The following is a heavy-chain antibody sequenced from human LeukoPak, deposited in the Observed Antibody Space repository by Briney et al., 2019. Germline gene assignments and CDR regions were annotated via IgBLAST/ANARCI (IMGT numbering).Heavy chain of an antibody. CDR3: TRDMQGSRLYLVGSQND. V-gene: IGHV3-21*01. Sequence: GGSLRLSCAASGFTFSSYSMNWVRQAPGKGLEWVSSISSSSIYKYYADSVKGRFTISRDNAKKSLYLQMNSLRAEDSALYYCTRDMQGSRLYLVGSQNDWGQGTLVTVSS. J-gene: IGHJ4*02. CDR2: ISSSSIYK. CDR1: GFTFSSYS. D-gene: IGHD1-26*01.